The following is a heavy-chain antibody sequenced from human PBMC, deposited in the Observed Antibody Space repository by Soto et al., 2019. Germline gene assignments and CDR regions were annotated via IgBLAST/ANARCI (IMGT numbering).Heavy chain of an antibody. J-gene: IGHJ6*02. CDR2: ISYDGSNK. Sequence: PGGSLRLSCAASGFTFSSSGMHWVRQAPGKGLEWVAVISYDGSNKYYVDSVKGRFTISRDNSKNTLSLQMNSLRAEDTAIYYCAKDIHTMVRVPFYYGLDVWGQGTTVTVSS. V-gene: IGHV3-30*18. CDR1: GFTFSSSG. CDR3: AKDIHTMVRVPFYYGLDV. D-gene: IGHD3-10*01.